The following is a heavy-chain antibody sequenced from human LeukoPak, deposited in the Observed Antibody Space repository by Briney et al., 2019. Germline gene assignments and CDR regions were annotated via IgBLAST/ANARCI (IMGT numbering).Heavy chain of an antibody. V-gene: IGHV4-59*08. Sequence: SETLSLTCTVSGGSISSYYWSWIRQPPGKGREWSGYIYYSGSTNYNPSLKSRVTISVDTSKNQFSLKLSSVTAADTAVYYCARQVIAVAGTGAFDIWGQGTMVTVSS. D-gene: IGHD6-19*01. CDR2: IYYSGST. CDR3: ARQVIAVAGTGAFDI. CDR1: GGSISSYY. J-gene: IGHJ3*02.